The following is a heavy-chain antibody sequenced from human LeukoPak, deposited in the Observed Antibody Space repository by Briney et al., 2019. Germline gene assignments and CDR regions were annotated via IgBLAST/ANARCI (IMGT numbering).Heavy chain of an antibody. D-gene: IGHD3-9*01. CDR3: AREILYYDILTGYDY. J-gene: IGHJ4*02. CDR1: GGTFSSYA. Sequence: GASVKVSCKASGGTFSSYAISWVRQAPGQGLEWMGRIIPILGIANYAQKFQGRVTITADKSTSTAYMELSSLRSEDTAVYYCAREILYYDILTGYDYWGQGTLVTVSP. CDR2: IIPILGIA. V-gene: IGHV1-69*04.